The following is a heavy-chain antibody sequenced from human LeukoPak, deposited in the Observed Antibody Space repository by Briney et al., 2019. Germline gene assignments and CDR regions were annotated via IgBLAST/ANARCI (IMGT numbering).Heavy chain of an antibody. J-gene: IGHJ5*02. CDR2: IDNDGTNT. CDR1: EFTFSSHW. D-gene: IGHD6-6*01. V-gene: IGHV3-74*01. Sequence: GGSLRLSCAASEFTFSSHWMHWVRQVPGKGLVYIAYIDNDGTNTNYADFVKGRFTISRDNAKNTLYLQMNSLRVEDTAVYYCVRDRPHNCFDPWGQGTLVTVS. CDR3: VRDRPHNCFDP.